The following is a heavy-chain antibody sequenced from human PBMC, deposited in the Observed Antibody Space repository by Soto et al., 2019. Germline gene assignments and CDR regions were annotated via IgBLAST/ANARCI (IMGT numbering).Heavy chain of an antibody. CDR1: GFTFSSYA. V-gene: IGHV3-30-3*01. J-gene: IGHJ6*02. CDR3: ARGSSSAEYYYGMDV. D-gene: IGHD6-13*01. CDR2: ISYDGSNK. Sequence: QVQLVESGGGVVQPGRSLRLSCAASGFTFSSYAMHWVRQAPGKGLEWVAVISYDGSNKYYADSVKGRFTISRDNSKNTLYLQKNSLRAEDTAVYYCARGSSSAEYYYGMDVWGQGTTVTVSS.